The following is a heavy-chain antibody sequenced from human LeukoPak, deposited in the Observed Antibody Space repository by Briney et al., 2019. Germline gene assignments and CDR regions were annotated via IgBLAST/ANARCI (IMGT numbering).Heavy chain of an antibody. D-gene: IGHD3-9*01. CDR1: GGSISSYY. CDR3: ARVRYDILTGYYGDAFDI. J-gene: IGHJ3*02. Sequence: SETLSLTCTVSGGSISSYYWSWIRQPPGKGLEWIGYIYYSGSTNYNPSLKSRVTISVDTSKNQFSLKLSSVTAADTAVYYCARVRYDILTGYYGDAFDIWGQGTMVTVCS. V-gene: IGHV4-59*01. CDR2: IYYSGST.